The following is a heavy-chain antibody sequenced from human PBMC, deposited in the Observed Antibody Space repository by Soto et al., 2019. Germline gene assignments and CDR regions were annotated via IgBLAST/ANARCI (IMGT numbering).Heavy chain of an antibody. CDR1: GLTLRSYA. CDR2: ITGRSAVP. J-gene: IGHJ5*02. D-gene: IGHD3-16*01. Sequence: EGQLLQSGGDLVQPGGSLRLSCAGSGLTLRSYAMTWIRQTPEKGLEWVSTITGRSAVPSYADSVNGRFTVSRDNSKNTMYLQMNSLRPDDTAIYYCAKGGPFTGGFDPWGQGTLVTVSA. V-gene: IGHV3-23*01. CDR3: AKGGPFTGGFDP.